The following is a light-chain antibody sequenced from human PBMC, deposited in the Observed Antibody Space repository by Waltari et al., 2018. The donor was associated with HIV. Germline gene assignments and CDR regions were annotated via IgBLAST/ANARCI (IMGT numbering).Light chain of an antibody. J-gene: IGKJ1*01. V-gene: IGKV3-15*01. CDR3: QQYDYWPPWT. CDR2: GAS. Sequence: VMTQSPATLPVSPGDRTTLSCRSSQSVRTKLAWSQQKPGQPPRLLIYGASTRATGIAARFSGSGSGTEFTLTINSLQSEDYAVYYCQQYDYWPPWTFGQGTKVEMK. CDR1: QSVRTK.